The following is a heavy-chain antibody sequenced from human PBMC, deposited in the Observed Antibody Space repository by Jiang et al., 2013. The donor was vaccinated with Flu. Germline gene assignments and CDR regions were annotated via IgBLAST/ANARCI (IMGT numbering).Heavy chain of an antibody. D-gene: IGHD6-19*01. Sequence: KGLEWIGYIYYSGSTYYNPSLKSRVTISVDTSKNQFSLKLSSVTAADTAVYYCARVRAVAGRFDYWGQGTLVTVSS. V-gene: IGHV4-31*02. CDR2: IYYSGST. J-gene: IGHJ4*02. CDR3: ARVRAVAGRFDY.